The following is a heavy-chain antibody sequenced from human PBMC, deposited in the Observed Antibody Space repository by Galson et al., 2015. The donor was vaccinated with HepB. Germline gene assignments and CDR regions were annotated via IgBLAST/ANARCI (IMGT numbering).Heavy chain of an antibody. CDR1: GFTFSSYG. J-gene: IGHJ4*02. CDR2: ISGSGGST. Sequence: SLRLSCAASGFTFSSYGMSWVRQAPGKGLEWVSVISGSGGSTYYADSVKGRFTISRDNSENKVYLQMNSLRDEDTAVYYCAKGGTSGGTCYSPGDYWGQGTLVTVSS. V-gene: IGHV3-23*01. D-gene: IGHD2-15*01. CDR3: AKGGTSGGTCYSPGDY.